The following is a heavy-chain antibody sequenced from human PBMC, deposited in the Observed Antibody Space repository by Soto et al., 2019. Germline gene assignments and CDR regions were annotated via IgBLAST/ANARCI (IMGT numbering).Heavy chain of an antibody. V-gene: IGHV3-30-3*01. CDR2: ILYDGSNK. J-gene: IGHJ6*02. D-gene: IGHD2-21*02. CDR1: GFTFSSYA. CDR3: ARELSIVVVTAPYYYYGMDV. Sequence: GGSLRLSCAASGFTFSSYAMHWVRQAPGKGLEWVAFILYDGSNKYYADSVKGRFTISRDNSKNTLYLQMNSLRAEDTAVYYCARELSIVVVTAPYYYYGMDVWGQGTTVTVSS.